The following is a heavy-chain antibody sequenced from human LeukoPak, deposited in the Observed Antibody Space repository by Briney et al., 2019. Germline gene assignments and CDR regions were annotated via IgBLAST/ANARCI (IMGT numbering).Heavy chain of an antibody. V-gene: IGHV1-2*06. CDR1: GYTFTGYY. J-gene: IGHJ4*02. D-gene: IGHD4-23*01. CDR2: INPNSGGT. CDR3: AREGGTTVAHFDY. Sequence: ASVKVSCKASGYTFTGYYMHWVRQAPGQGREWMGRINPNSGGTNYAQKFQGRVTMTRDTSTSTVYMELSSLRSEDTAVYYCAREGGTTVAHFDYWGQGTLVTVSS.